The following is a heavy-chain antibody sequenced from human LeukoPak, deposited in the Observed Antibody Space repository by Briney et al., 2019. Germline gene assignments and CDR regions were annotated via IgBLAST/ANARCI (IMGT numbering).Heavy chain of an antibody. CDR3: ARGYYRSSWSGFLDY. V-gene: IGHV4-4*09. CDR1: GGSISSYY. D-gene: IGHD6-13*01. J-gene: IGHJ4*02. CDR2: IYTSGST. Sequence: SETLSLTCTVSGGSISSYYWSWIRQPPGKGLEWIGYIYTSGSTNYNPSLKRRVTISVDTSKNQFSLKLSSVTAAGTAVYYCARGYYRSSWSGFLDYWGQGTLVTVSS.